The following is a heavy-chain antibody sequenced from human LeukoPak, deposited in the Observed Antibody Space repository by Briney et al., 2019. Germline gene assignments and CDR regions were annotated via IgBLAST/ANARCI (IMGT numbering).Heavy chain of an antibody. Sequence: GGSLRLSCAASGFTFSSYGMHWVRQAPGKGLEWVAFIRYDGSNKYYADSVKGRFTISRDNSKNTLYLQMNSLRAEDTAVYYCAKEGPGEQLIDDAFDIWGQGTMVTVSS. D-gene: IGHD3-10*01. V-gene: IGHV3-30*02. CDR3: AKEGPGEQLIDDAFDI. CDR2: IRYDGSNK. CDR1: GFTFSSYG. J-gene: IGHJ3*02.